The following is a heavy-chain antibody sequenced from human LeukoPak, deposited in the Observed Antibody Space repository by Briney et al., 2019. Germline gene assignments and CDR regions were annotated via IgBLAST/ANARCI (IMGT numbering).Heavy chain of an antibody. V-gene: IGHV3-23*01. Sequence: GGSLRLSCAASGFTFSSSAMSWVRQAPGKGLEWVAAISDTGRLSYCADSVNGRFTISRDNSKNTLYLQMNSLRAEDTAVYYCAKVLNYYASGYFDYWGQGTLVAVSS. CDR1: GFTFSSSA. D-gene: IGHD3-10*01. CDR2: ISDTGRLS. J-gene: IGHJ4*02. CDR3: AKVLNYYASGYFDY.